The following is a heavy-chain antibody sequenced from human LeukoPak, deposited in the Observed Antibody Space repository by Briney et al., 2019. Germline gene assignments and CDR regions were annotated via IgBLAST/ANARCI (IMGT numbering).Heavy chain of an antibody. CDR3: ARDQEGLDCSGGSCYFYYYGMDV. CDR1: GFTFSDYY. D-gene: IGHD2-15*01. CDR2: ISSSGSTI. V-gene: IGHV3-11*04. J-gene: IGHJ6*02. Sequence: GGSLRLSCAASGFTFSDYYMSWIRQAPGKGLEWVSYISSSGSTIYYADSVKGRFTISRDNAKNSLYLQMNSLRAEDTAVYYCARDQEGLDCSGGSCYFYYYGMDVWGQGTTVTVSS.